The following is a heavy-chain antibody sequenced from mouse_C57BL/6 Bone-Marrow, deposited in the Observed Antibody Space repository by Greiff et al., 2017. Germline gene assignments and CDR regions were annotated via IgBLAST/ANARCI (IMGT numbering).Heavy chain of an antibody. V-gene: IGHV1-69*01. Sequence: QVQLQQPGAELVMPGASVKLSCKASGYTFTSYWMHWVKQRPGQGLEWIGEIDPSDSSTHYNQKFKGKSTLTVDKSSSTAYMQLSSLTSEDAAVYYGATLVYCDYWGQGTTLTVSS. CDR3: ATLVYCDY. CDR2: IDPSDSST. CDR1: GYTFTSYW. J-gene: IGHJ2*01.